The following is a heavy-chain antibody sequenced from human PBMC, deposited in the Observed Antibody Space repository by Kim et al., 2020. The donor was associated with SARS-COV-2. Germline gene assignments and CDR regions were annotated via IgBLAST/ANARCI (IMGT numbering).Heavy chain of an antibody. CDR1: GYTFTSYG. V-gene: IGHV1-18*01. CDR2: ISAYNGNT. Sequence: ASVKVSCKASGYTFTSYGISWVRQAPGQGLEWMGWISAYNGNTNYAQKLQGRVTMTTDTSTSTAYMELRSLRSDDTAVYYCARDPHYYGSGSYYRPDGPKGFDYWGQGTLVTVSS. D-gene: IGHD3-10*01. CDR3: ARDPHYYGSGSYYRPDGPKGFDY. J-gene: IGHJ4*02.